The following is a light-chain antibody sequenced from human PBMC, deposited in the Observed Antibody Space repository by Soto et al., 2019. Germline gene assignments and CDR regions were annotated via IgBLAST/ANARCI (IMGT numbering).Light chain of an antibody. CDR2: WAS. Sequence: DIVMTQSPDSLAVSLGERATINCKYSQSVLYSSNNKNYLAWYQQKPGQPPKLLIYWASTRESGVPDRFSGSGSGTDFTLTISSLQAEYVAVYYCQQYYSSRSITFGQGTRLEIK. CDR1: QSVLYSSNNKNY. CDR3: QQYYSSRSIT. V-gene: IGKV4-1*01. J-gene: IGKJ5*01.